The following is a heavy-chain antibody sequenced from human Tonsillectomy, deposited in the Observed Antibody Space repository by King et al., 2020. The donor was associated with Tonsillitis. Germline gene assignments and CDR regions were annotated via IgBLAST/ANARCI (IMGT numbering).Heavy chain of an antibody. D-gene: IGHD2-21*01. CDR1: GGTFSSYT. Sequence: QLVQSGAAVKKPGSSVKVSCKTSGGTFSSYTINWVRQAPGQGLEWMGKIIPILGITNYAQNFQGRVTVAADISTSTAYMELSSLTSEDTAIYYCAREIIGGALGYWGQGTLVTVSS. CDR3: AREIIGGALGY. CDR2: IIPILGIT. V-gene: IGHV1-69*04. J-gene: IGHJ4*02.